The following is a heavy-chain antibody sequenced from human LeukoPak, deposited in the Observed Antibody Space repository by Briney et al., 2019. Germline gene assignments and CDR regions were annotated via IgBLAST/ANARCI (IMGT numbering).Heavy chain of an antibody. V-gene: IGHV3-23*01. CDR2: ISGSDAST. CDR3: ARGYRSGAYYRDAFDI. D-gene: IGHD1-26*01. J-gene: IGHJ3*02. Sequence: PGGSLRLSCVASGFTFTSYAMNWVRQAPGKGLEWVSGISGSDASTHYADSVKGRFTISRDNSKNTVYLQMTSLRVEDTAVYYCARGYRSGAYYRDAFDIWGQGTMVAVSS. CDR1: GFTFTSYA.